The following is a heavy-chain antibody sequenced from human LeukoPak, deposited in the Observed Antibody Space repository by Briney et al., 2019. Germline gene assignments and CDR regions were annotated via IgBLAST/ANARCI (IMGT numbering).Heavy chain of an antibody. D-gene: IGHD3-22*01. CDR1: GFTFSSYA. Sequence: GGSLRLSGGASGFTFSSYAMGWGGQAPGQGLEWVSAISGSGGSTYYADSVKGRFTISRDNSKNTLYLQMNSLRAEDTAVYYCAKDLVRGIVVVITTYYYYGMDVWGQGTTVTVSS. J-gene: IGHJ6*02. CDR3: AKDLVRGIVVVITTYYYYGMDV. V-gene: IGHV3-23*01. CDR2: ISGSGGST.